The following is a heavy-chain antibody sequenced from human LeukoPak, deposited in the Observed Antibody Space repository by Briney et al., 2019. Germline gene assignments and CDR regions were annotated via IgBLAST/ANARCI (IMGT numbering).Heavy chain of an antibody. CDR2: ISGSGGSA. D-gene: IGHD1-26*01. CDR1: GFTFSSYA. J-gene: IGHJ2*01. CDR3: AKDRVGSTSSWYFDL. V-gene: IGHV3-23*01. Sequence: GGSLKLSCAASGFTFSSYAMSWVRQAPGKGLEWVSGISGSGGSAYYADSVKGRFTISRDNSKNTLYLQMNSLRAEDTAVYYCAKDRVGSTSSWYFDLWGRGTLVTVSS.